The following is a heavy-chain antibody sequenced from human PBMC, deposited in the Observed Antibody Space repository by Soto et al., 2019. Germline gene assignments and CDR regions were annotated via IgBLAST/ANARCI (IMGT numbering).Heavy chain of an antibody. D-gene: IGHD1-7*01. V-gene: IGHV4-59*01. J-gene: IGHJ4*02. CDR2: IYYSGST. CDR3: ARGGTGTTLPFDY. CDR1: VGSISSYY. Sequence: SETLSLTCTVSVGSISSYYWSWIRQPPGKGLEWIGYIYYSGSTNYNPSLKSRVTISVDTSKNRFSLKLSSVTAADTAVYYCARGGTGTTLPFDYWGQGTLVTVSS.